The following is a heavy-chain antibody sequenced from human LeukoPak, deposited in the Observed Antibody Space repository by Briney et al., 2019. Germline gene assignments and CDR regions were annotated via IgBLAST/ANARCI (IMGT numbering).Heavy chain of an antibody. J-gene: IGHJ4*02. CDR2: ISYDGSNK. CDR1: GFTFSSHA. CDR3: AKGGVAGTGYFDY. D-gene: IGHD6-19*01. V-gene: IGHV3-30-3*01. Sequence: GGSLRLSCGASGFTFSSHAIHWVRQAPGKGLEWVAVISYDGSNKYYADSVKGRFTISRDNSKNTLYLQMNSLRAEDTAVYYCAKGGVAGTGYFDYWGQGTLVTASS.